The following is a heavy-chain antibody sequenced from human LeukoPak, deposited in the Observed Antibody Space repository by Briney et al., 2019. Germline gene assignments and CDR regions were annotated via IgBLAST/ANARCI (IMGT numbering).Heavy chain of an antibody. D-gene: IGHD5-12*01. Sequence: GSLRLSCAASGFTFDSFWMHWVRQTPGKGLEWIGEINHNGSTNYNPSLKSRVTISVDTSKNQFFLKLSSVTAADTAVYYCASGPVEVATNYWGQGTLVTVSS. V-gene: IGHV4-34*01. CDR1: GFTFDSFW. J-gene: IGHJ4*02. CDR2: INHNGST. CDR3: ASGPVEVATNY.